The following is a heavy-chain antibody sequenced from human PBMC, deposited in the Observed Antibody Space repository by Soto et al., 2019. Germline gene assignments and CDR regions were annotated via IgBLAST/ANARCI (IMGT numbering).Heavy chain of an antibody. J-gene: IGHJ4*02. V-gene: IGHV3-9*01. Sequence: ESGGGLVQPGRSLRLSCAVSGFTFEEYAMHWVRRAPGKGLEWVSSISWNSGSIGYADSVKGRFTISRDHAKNSLYLQMNSLRAEDTAFYYCVRDRTVTTRGGFEYWGQGTLVTVSS. CDR1: GFTFEEYA. CDR3: VRDRTVTTRGGFEY. CDR2: ISWNSGSI. D-gene: IGHD4-17*01.